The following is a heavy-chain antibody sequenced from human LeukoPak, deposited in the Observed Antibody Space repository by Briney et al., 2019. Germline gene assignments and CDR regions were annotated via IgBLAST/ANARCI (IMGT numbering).Heavy chain of an antibody. CDR1: GFTFSSYG. CDR3: ARGPYYDSSGYYYY. V-gene: IGHV3-30*03. Sequence: PGRSLRLSCAASGFTFSSYGMHWVRQAPGKGLEWVAVISYDGSNKYYADSVKGRFTISRDNSKNTLYLQMNSLRAEDTAVYYCARGPYYDSSGYYYYWGQGTLVTVSS. D-gene: IGHD3-22*01. CDR2: ISYDGSNK. J-gene: IGHJ4*02.